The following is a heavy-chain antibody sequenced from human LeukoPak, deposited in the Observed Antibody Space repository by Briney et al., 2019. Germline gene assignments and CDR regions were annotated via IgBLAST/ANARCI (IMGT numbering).Heavy chain of an antibody. D-gene: IGHD2-15*01. CDR2: IYSAGSI. CDR1: GFTVSSNS. V-gene: IGHV3-53*01. Sequence: PGGSLRLSCTVSGFTVSSNSMSWVRQAPGKGLEWVSFIYSAGSIYYSDSVKGRFTISIDNSKNTLYLQMNSLRAEDTAVYYCARGDRCSGGSCPENPYYYYMDVWGKGTTVTISS. J-gene: IGHJ6*03. CDR3: ARGDRCSGGSCPENPYYYYMDV.